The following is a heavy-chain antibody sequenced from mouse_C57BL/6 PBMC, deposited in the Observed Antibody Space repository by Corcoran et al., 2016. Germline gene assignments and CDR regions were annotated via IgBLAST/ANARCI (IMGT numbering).Heavy chain of an antibody. CDR2: IYPGSGNT. Sequence: VQLQQSGAELVRPGASVKLSCKASGYTFTDYYINWVKQRPGQGLEWIARIYPGSGNTYYNEKFKGKATLTAEKSSSTAYMQLSSLTSEDSAVYFCARGSNSFAYWGQGTLVTVSA. CDR1: GYTFTDYY. J-gene: IGHJ3*01. CDR3: ARGSNSFAY. V-gene: IGHV1-76*01. D-gene: IGHD2-5*01.